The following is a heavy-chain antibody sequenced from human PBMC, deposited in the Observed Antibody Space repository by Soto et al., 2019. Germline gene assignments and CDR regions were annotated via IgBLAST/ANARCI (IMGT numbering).Heavy chain of an antibody. D-gene: IGHD3-10*01. CDR2: INSDGSST. CDR3: ARVGVTMVRGGKKTYYFDY. J-gene: IGHJ4*02. Sequence: SLRLSCAASGFTFSSYWMHWVRQAPGKGLVWVSRINSDGSSTSYADSVKGRFTISRDNAKNTLYLQMNSLRAEDTAVYYCARVGVTMVRGGKKTYYFDYWGQGTLVTVSS. V-gene: IGHV3-74*01. CDR1: GFTFSSYW.